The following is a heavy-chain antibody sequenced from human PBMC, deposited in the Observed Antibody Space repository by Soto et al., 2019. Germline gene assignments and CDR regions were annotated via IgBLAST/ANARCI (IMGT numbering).Heavy chain of an antibody. CDR3: ASIAVVEGFDP. V-gene: IGHV3-53*02. J-gene: IGHJ5*02. CDR1: GFNVNINY. D-gene: IGHD6-19*01. CDR2: INADGST. Sequence: EVQLVETGGGLIQPGGSLRLSCAASGFNVNINYMSWVRQAPGKGLEWVSIINADGSTFYGDSVKGRFTISRDNSKNTVYLQMDRLRAEDTAVYYGASIAVVEGFDPWGQGTLVTVSS.